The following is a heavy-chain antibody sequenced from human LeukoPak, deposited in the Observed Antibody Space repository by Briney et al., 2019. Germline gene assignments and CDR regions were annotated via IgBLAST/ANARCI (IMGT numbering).Heavy chain of an antibody. D-gene: IGHD3-3*01. V-gene: IGHV3-30-3*01. CDR1: GFTFSSYA. Sequence: GRSLRISCAASGFTFSSYAKHWVRQAPGKGLEWVAVISYDGSNKYYADSVKGRFTISRDNSKNTLYLQMNSLRAEDTAVYYCASGYDFWSGYPYYYYGMDVWGQGTTVTVSS. J-gene: IGHJ6*02. CDR2: ISYDGSNK. CDR3: ASGYDFWSGYPYYYYGMDV.